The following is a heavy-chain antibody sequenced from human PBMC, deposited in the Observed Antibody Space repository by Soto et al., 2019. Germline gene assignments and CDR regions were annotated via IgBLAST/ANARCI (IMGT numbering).Heavy chain of an antibody. CDR1: GFTFSNAW. D-gene: IGHD2-2*01. V-gene: IGHV3-15*01. Sequence: EVQLVESGGGLVKPGGSLRLSCAASGFTFSNAWMSWVRQAPGKGLEWVGRIKSKTDGGTTDYAAPVKGRFTISRDDSKNTLYLQMNSLKTEDTAVYYCTTDTIVVFLFDYWGQGTLVTVSS. CDR3: TTDTIVVFLFDY. J-gene: IGHJ4*02. CDR2: IKSKTDGGTT.